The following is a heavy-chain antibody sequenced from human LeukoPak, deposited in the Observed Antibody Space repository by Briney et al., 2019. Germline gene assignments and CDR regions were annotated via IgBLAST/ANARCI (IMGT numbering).Heavy chain of an antibody. Sequence: GRSLRLSCAASGFTFDDYAMHWVRQVPGKGLEWVAAISWNSGIMDYADSVKGRFTISRDNAKNSLYLQMNSLRAEDTALYYCAKDMATYYDSGSPFDYWGQGTLVTVSP. CDR3: AKDMATYYDSGSPFDY. CDR1: GFTFDDYA. V-gene: IGHV3-9*01. D-gene: IGHD3-10*01. J-gene: IGHJ4*02. CDR2: ISWNSGIM.